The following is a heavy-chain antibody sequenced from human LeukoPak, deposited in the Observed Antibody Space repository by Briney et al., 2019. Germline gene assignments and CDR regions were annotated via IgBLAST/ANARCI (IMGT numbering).Heavy chain of an antibody. CDR2: IYSCGST. CDR1: GFTFNNYA. Sequence: GGFLRLSRAASGFTFNNYAMSWVRQAPGKGLEWVSVIYSCGSTYYADSVKGRFTISRDNSKNTLYLQMNSLRAEDTAVYYCARDNEVATAIDYWGQGTLVTVSS. D-gene: IGHD2-15*01. CDR3: ARDNEVATAIDY. V-gene: IGHV3-66*01. J-gene: IGHJ4*02.